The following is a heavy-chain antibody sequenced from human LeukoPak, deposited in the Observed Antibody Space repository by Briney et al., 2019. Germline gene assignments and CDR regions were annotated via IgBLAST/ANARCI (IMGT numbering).Heavy chain of an antibody. CDR3: ARLSWPGRGSRFDP. V-gene: IGHV4-34*01. Sequence: SETLSLTCAVYGGSFSGYYWSWIRQPPGKGLEWIGEINHSGSTNYNPSLKSRVTISVDTSKNQFSLKLSSVTAADTAVYYCARLSWPGRGSRFDPWGQGTLVTVSS. D-gene: IGHD2/OR15-2a*01. CDR1: GGSFSGYY. J-gene: IGHJ5*02. CDR2: INHSGST.